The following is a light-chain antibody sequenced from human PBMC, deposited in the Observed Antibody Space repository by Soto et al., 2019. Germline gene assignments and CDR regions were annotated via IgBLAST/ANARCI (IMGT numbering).Light chain of an antibody. CDR1: QSVSIN. V-gene: IGKV3-15*01. Sequence: EIVMTQSPATLPVSLGERATLFCRASQSVSINLAWYQQKPGQPPRLLIYRTSTRATGIPARFSGSGSGTEFTLTISILQSEDFAVYYCQHYNNWPPWTFGQGTKVEIK. J-gene: IGKJ1*01. CDR2: RTS. CDR3: QHYNNWPPWT.